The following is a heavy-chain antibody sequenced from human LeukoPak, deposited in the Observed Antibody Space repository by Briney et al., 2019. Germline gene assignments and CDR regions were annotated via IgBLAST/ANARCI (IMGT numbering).Heavy chain of an antibody. J-gene: IGHJ4*02. V-gene: IGHV3-21*01. CDR1: GFDFSSYG. Sequence: PGGPLRLSCAGPGFDFSSYGMNWVRQAPGKGLEWVSSISSSSSYIYYADSVKGRFTISRDNAKNSLYLQMNSLRAEDTAVYYCARALSSRPPAGDYWGQGTLVTVSS. D-gene: IGHD6-13*01. CDR2: ISSSSSYI. CDR3: ARALSSRPPAGDY.